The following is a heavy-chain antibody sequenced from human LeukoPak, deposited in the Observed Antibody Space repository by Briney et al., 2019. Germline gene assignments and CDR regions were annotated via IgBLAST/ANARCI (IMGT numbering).Heavy chain of an antibody. Sequence: ASVKVSCKASGGTFSSYGISWVRQAPGQGLEWMGWISAYNGNTNYAQKLQGRVTMTTDTSTSTAYMELRSLRSDDTAVYYCARDWDSYYDFWSGSSGYYYYMDVWGKGTTVTVSS. J-gene: IGHJ6*03. CDR1: GGTFSSYG. CDR2: ISAYNGNT. D-gene: IGHD3-3*01. CDR3: ARDWDSYYDFWSGSSGYYYYMDV. V-gene: IGHV1-18*01.